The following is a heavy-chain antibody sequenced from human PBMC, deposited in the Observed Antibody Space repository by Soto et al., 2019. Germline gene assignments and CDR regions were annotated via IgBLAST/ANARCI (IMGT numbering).Heavy chain of an antibody. CDR3: ARDSVWGSYDRLFYYYYGMDV. D-gene: IGHD3-16*01. CDR1: GGSISSYY. J-gene: IGHJ6*02. CDR2: IYYSGST. V-gene: IGHV4-59*01. Sequence: SETLSLTCTVSGGSISSYYWSWIRQPPGKGLEWIGYIYYSGSTNYNPPLKSRVTISVDTSKNQFSLKLSSVTAADTAVYYCARDSVWGSYDRLFYYYYGMDVWGQGTTVTVSS.